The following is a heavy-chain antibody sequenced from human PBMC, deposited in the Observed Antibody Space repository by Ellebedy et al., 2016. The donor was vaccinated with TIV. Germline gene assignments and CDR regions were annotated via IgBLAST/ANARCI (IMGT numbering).Heavy chain of an antibody. CDR3: ARSSTTVTTEFDY. J-gene: IGHJ4*02. CDR2: INPNSGGT. D-gene: IGHD4-17*01. CDR1: GYTFTGYY. Sequence: ASVKVSCXASGYTFTGYYMHWVRQAPGQGLEWMGWINPNSGGTNYAQKFQGWVTMTRDTSISTAYMELSRLRSDDTAVYYCARSSTTVTTEFDYWGQGTLVTVSS. V-gene: IGHV1-2*04.